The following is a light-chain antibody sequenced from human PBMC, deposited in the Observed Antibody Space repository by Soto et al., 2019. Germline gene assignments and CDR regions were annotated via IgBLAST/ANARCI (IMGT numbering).Light chain of an antibody. Sequence: EIVMTQSPASLSVSPGERVTLSCRASQSVRSELAWYQQKSGQPPRLLIYGASTRATGIPARFSGSVSGTEFTLTINDLQSEDFAVYYCQQYERWPPLTFGGGTKVEIK. J-gene: IGKJ4*01. V-gene: IGKV3-15*01. CDR2: GAS. CDR3: QQYERWPPLT. CDR1: QSVRSE.